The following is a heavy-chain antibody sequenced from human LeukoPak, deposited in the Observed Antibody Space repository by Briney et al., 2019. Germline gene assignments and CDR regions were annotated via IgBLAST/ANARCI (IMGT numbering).Heavy chain of an antibody. CDR1: GFTFSSYS. J-gene: IGHJ4*02. CDR2: ISSSSSYI. CDR3: AREVAITMIVGD. V-gene: IGHV3-21*01. Sequence: GGSLRLSCAASGFTFSSYSMNWVRQAPGKGLEWVSSISSSSSYIYYADSVKGRFTISRDNVKNSLYLQMNSLRAEDTAVYYCAREVAITMIVGDWGQGTLVTVSS. D-gene: IGHD3-22*01.